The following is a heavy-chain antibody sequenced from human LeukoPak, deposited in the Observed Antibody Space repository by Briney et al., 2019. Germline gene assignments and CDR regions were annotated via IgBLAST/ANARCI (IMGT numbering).Heavy chain of an antibody. D-gene: IGHD3-22*01. J-gene: IGHJ3*02. CDR2: IGTAGDT. V-gene: IGHV3-13*01. Sequence: AGGSLRLSCAASGFTFSSYDMHWVRQATGKGLEWVSAIGTAGDTYYPGSVKGRFTISRENAKNSLYLQMNSLRAGDTAVYYCARGGYYDGRGAFDIWGQGTMVAVSS. CDR3: ARGGYYDGRGAFDI. CDR1: GFTFSSYD.